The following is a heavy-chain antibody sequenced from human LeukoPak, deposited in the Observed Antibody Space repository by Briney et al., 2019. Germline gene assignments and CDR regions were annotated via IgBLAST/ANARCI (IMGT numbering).Heavy chain of an antibody. CDR1: GFTFDDYA. D-gene: IGHD1-26*01. J-gene: IGHJ4*02. V-gene: IGHV3-9*01. CDR3: ARRSSGSPPYYFDY. CDR2: ISWNSGII. Sequence: GGSLRLSCAASGFTFDDYAMHWVRQAPGKGLEWVSGISWNSGIIGYADSVKGRFTISRDNAKNSLYLQMNSLRAEDTAVYYCARRSSGSPPYYFDYWGQGTLVTVSS.